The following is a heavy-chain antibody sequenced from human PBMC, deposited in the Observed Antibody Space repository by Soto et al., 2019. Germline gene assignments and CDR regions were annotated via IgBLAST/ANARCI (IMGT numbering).Heavy chain of an antibody. V-gene: IGHV1-69*02. Sequence: GASVKVSCKASGGTFSSYTISWVRQAPGQGLEWMGRIIPILGIANYAQKFQGRVTITADKSTSTAYMELSSLRSEDTAVYYCARANFDAGYYYYYMDVWGKETTVTVSS. CDR3: ARANFDAGYYYYYMDV. CDR1: GGTFSSYT. CDR2: IIPILGIA. J-gene: IGHJ6*03. D-gene: IGHD7-27*01.